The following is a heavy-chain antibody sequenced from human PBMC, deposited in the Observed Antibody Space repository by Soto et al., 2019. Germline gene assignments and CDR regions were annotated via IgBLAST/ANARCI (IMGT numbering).Heavy chain of an antibody. CDR1: GFTFSSYA. V-gene: IGHV3-23*01. D-gene: IGHD3-22*01. Sequence: GGSLRLSCAASGFTFSSYAMSWVRQAPGKGLEWVSAISGSGGSTYYADSVKGRFTISRDNSKNTLYLQMNSLRAEDTAVYYCANALDSSGYYGYWGQGTLVTVSS. CDR3: ANALDSSGYYGY. CDR2: ISGSGGST. J-gene: IGHJ4*02.